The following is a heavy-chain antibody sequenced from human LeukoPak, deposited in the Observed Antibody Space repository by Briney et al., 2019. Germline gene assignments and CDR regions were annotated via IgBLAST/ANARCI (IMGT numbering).Heavy chain of an antibody. V-gene: IGHV3-30*02. CDR2: IRYDGSNI. Sequence: SGGSLRLSCAASGFTFSSYGMHWVRQAPGKGLEWVAFIRYDGSNIYYADSVKGRFTISRDTSKNTLYLHMNSLRAEDTAVYYCAKERGMSTVNAYYFDYWGQRTLVTVSS. J-gene: IGHJ4*02. D-gene: IGHD4-17*01. CDR3: AKERGMSTVNAYYFDY. CDR1: GFTFSSYG.